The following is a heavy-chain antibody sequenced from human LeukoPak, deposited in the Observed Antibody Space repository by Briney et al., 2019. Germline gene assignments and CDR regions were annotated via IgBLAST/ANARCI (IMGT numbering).Heavy chain of an antibody. V-gene: IGHV3-23*01. CDR1: GFPYSSYA. Sequence: KAGVSLRLPCAASGFPYSSYAKSWVRQSPGKGLEWVSAISSSGGSTYYADSVKGGFTISRDNSKNTLYLQMTSMRAEDTAVYYCAKRRDGSGSYHNWFDPWGQGTLVTVSS. CDR2: ISSSGGST. CDR3: AKRRDGSGSYHNWFDP. J-gene: IGHJ5*02. D-gene: IGHD3-10*01.